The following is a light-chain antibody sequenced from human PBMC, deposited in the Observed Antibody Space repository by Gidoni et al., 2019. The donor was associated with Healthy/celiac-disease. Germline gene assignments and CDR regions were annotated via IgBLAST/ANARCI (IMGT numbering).Light chain of an antibody. V-gene: IGKV3-15*01. J-gene: IGKJ2*01. CDR1: QSVSSN. CDR2: GAS. Sequence: EIVMTQSPATLSVSPGERATLSCRASQSVSSNLAWYQQKPGQAPRLLFYGASTRATGIPARFSGSGSGTEFTLTISSLQSEDFAVYYCQQYNNWPPYTFGQXTKLEIK. CDR3: QQYNNWPPYT.